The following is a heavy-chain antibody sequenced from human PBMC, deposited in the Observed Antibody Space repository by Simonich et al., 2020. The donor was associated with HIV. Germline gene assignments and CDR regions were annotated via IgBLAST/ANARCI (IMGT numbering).Heavy chain of an antibody. CDR2: IKHRGST. J-gene: IGHJ4*02. CDR1: GGSFSGYY. V-gene: IGHV4-34*01. Sequence: QVQLQQWGAGLLKPSETLSLTCAVYGGSFSGYYWSWIRQPPGKGLEWIGEIKHRGSTNYNPSLKSRVTISVDTSKNQFSLKLSYVTAADTAVYYCARRHPTTVTTPYFDYWGQGTLVTVSS. CDR3: ARRHPTTVTTPYFDY. D-gene: IGHD4-17*01.